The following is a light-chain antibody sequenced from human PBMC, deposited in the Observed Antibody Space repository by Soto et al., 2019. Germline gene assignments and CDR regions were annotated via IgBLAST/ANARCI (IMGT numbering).Light chain of an antibody. J-gene: IGKJ2*03. V-gene: IGKV1-5*01. CDR3: QQYDSYVYS. CDR2: DAS. CDR1: QSISSW. Sequence: DLQMTQSPSTLSASVGDRVTITCRASQSISSWLAWYQQKPGKAPKLLIYDASSLESGVPSRFSGSGSGTEFTLTISSLQPDDFATYYCQQYDSYVYSFGQGTKLEI.